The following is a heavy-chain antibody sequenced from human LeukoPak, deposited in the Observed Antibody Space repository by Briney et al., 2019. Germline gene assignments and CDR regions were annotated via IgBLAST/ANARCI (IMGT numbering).Heavy chain of an antibody. V-gene: IGHV1-2*06. CDR2: INPNSGGT. CDR3: ARDLQTYFDY. CDR1: GYTLTGYY. Sequence: ASVKVSCKASGYTLTGYYMHWLRQAPGQGLEWMGRINPNSGGTNYAQKFQGRVTMTRDTSISTAYMELSRLRSDDTAVYYCARDLQTYFDYWGQGTLVTVSS. J-gene: IGHJ4*02.